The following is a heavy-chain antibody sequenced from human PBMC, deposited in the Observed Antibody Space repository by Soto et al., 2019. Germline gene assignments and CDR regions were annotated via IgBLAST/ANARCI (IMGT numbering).Heavy chain of an antibody. Sequence: PSETLSLTCTVSGGSISSYYWSWIRQPPGKGLEWIGYIYYSGSTNYNPSLKSRVTISVDTSKNQFSLKLSSVTAADTAVYYCARDLFGEYYFDYWGQGTMVTVYS. J-gene: IGHJ4*02. V-gene: IGHV4-59*01. CDR3: ARDLFGEYYFDY. CDR1: GGSISSYY. D-gene: IGHD3-10*01. CDR2: IYYSGST.